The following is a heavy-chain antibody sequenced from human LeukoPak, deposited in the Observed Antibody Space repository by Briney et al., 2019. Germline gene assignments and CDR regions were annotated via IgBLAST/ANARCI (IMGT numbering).Heavy chain of an antibody. CDR3: AKDLGLQVGASPFDY. V-gene: IGHV3-30*02. CDR1: GFSFRSSA. Sequence: PGGSLRLSCAASGFSFRSSAMHWVRQAPGKGLEWMAFMRSDGSDERYADSVKGRFTISRDNSHNTLYLQMNSLHSEDTAVYYCAKDLGLQVGASPFDYWGQGTLVTVSS. J-gene: IGHJ4*02. D-gene: IGHD1-26*01. CDR2: MRSDGSDE.